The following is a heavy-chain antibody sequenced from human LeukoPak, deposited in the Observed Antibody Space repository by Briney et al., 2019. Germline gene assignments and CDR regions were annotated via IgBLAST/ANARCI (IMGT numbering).Heavy chain of an antibody. J-gene: IGHJ4*02. CDR1: GYTFTSYY. D-gene: IGHD1-1*01. CDR3: ATDWSSPTSFPTDRDFDC. Sequence: ASVKDFCNASGYTFTSYYMHWVRQAPGQGLEWLGIINPSGGSTSYAQKFQGRVTMTRDTSTSTVYMELSSLRSEDTAVYYCATDWSSPTSFPTDRDFDCWGQGTLVTVSS. CDR2: INPSGGST. V-gene: IGHV1-46*01.